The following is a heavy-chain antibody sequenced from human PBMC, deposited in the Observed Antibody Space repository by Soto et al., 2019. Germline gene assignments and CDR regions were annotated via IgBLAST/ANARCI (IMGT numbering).Heavy chain of an antibody. Sequence: QVQLQQWGAGLLKPSETLSLTCAVYGGSFSGYYWSWIRQPPGKGLEWIGEINHSGSTNYNPSLKSRVTISVDTSKNQFSLKLSSVTAADTAVYYCARGRGDYVWGSYRAPSWFDPWGQGTLVTVSS. CDR3: ARGRGDYVWGSYRAPSWFDP. D-gene: IGHD3-16*02. J-gene: IGHJ5*02. V-gene: IGHV4-34*01. CDR2: INHSGST. CDR1: GGSFSGYY.